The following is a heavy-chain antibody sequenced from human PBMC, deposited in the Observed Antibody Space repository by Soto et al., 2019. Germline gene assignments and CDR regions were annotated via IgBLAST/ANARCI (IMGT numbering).Heavy chain of an antibody. CDR2: SYHSGST. J-gene: IGHJ4*02. CDR1: GASITSLYYY. CDR3: ARRGWGSSSFFDY. D-gene: IGHD6-6*01. V-gene: IGHV4-39*01. Sequence: SETLSLTCTVSGASITSLYYYWGWIRQPPGKGLEWIGSSYHSGSTYYAPSLMSRVAMSVDTSKNQLSLKLNSVTAADTAVYYCARRGWGSSSFFDYWGQGTLVTVSS.